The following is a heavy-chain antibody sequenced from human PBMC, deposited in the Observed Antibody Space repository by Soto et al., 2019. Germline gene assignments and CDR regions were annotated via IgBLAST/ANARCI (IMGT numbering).Heavy chain of an antibody. J-gene: IGHJ6*03. CDR2: IYYSGST. Sequence: SETLSLTCTVSGGSISSYYWSWIRQPPGKGLEWIGYIYYSGSTNYNPSLKSRVTISVDTSKNQFSLKLSSVTAADTAVYYCARDNYGSGSTYYYYYMDVRGKETTVTVSS. V-gene: IGHV4-59*01. CDR3: ARDNYGSGSTYYYYYMDV. CDR1: GGSISSYY. D-gene: IGHD3-10*01.